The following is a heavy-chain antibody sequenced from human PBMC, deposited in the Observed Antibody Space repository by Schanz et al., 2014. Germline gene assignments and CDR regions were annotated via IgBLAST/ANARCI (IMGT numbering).Heavy chain of an antibody. J-gene: IGHJ4*02. Sequence: QVQLVESGGGVVQPGRSLRLSCATSGLNFDYYGMNWVRQAPGKGLEWVANIGYDGSEKYYVDSVKGRFTISRDNSKDTLYLQMSGLTPEDTAVYYCARGTDTAMEHRPFDYWGQGTLVTVSS. CDR3: ARGTDTAMEHRPFDY. V-gene: IGHV3-33*01. D-gene: IGHD5-18*01. CDR2: IGYDGSEK. CDR1: GLNFDYYG.